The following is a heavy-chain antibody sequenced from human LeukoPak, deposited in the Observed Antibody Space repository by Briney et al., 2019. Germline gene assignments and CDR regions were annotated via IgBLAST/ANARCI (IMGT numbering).Heavy chain of an antibody. D-gene: IGHD3-16*02. J-gene: IGHJ3*02. Sequence: SETLSLTCTVSGGSISSSSYYWGWIRQPPGKGLEWIGSIYYSGSTYYNPSLKSRVTISVDTSKNQFSLKLSSVTAADTAVYYCARLIAVIGAFDIWGQGTMVTVSS. CDR1: GGSISSSSYY. CDR3: ARLIAVIGAFDI. CDR2: IYYSGST. V-gene: IGHV4-39*01.